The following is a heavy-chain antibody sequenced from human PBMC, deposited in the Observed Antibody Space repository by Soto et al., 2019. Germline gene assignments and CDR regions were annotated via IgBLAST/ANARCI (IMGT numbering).Heavy chain of an antibody. CDR1: GFTVSSNY. CDR3: AGDYFESSGEHESYYFDY. D-gene: IGHD3-22*01. J-gene: IGHJ4*02. V-gene: IGHV3-53*04. Sequence: EVQLVESGGGLVQPGGSLRLSCAASGFTVSSNYMSWVRQAPGKGLEWVSVIYSGGSTYYADSVKGRFTISSHNSKSTRYVQMNSLGAEDTAVYYCAGDYFESSGEHESYYFDYWGQGTLVIVA. CDR2: IYSGGST.